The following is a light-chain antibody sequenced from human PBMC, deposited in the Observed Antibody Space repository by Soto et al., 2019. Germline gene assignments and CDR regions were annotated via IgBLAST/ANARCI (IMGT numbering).Light chain of an antibody. J-gene: IGLJ2*01. CDR2: EVS. Sequence: QSALTQPASLSRSPGQSITISCTGTSSDVGGYNYVSWYQQHPGKAPKLMIYEVSNRPSGVSNRFSGSKSGNTASLTISGLQAEDEADYYCSSYTSSSTPVFGGGTTLTVL. CDR1: SSDVGGYNY. V-gene: IGLV2-14*01. CDR3: SSYTSSSTPV.